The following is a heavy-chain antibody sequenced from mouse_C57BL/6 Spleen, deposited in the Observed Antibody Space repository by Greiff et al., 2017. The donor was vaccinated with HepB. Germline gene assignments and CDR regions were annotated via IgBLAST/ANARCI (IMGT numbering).Heavy chain of an antibody. CDR3: ARDRNDGYPYAMDY. J-gene: IGHJ4*01. V-gene: IGHV1-64*01. D-gene: IGHD2-3*01. Sequence: QVQLKQPGAELVKPGASVKLSCKASGYTFTSYWMHWVKQRPGQGLEWIGMIHPNSGSTNYNEKFKSKATLTVDKSSSTAYMQLSSLTSEDSAVYYCARDRNDGYPYAMDYWGQGTSVTVSS. CDR2: IHPNSGST. CDR1: GYTFTSYW.